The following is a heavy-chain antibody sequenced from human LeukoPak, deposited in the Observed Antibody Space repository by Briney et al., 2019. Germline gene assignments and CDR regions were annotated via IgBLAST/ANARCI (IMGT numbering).Heavy chain of an antibody. Sequence: GGSLRLSCAASGFTFSSYEMNWVRQAPGKGLEWVAVISYDGRNQYYADLVKGRFTLSRDNSKTQFYLPMSSLRAEDTAVYYCAKDLGGVRYVFDIWGQGTMVTVSS. V-gene: IGHV3-30*18. CDR2: ISYDGRNQ. CDR3: AKDLGGVRYVFDI. CDR1: GFTFSSYE. J-gene: IGHJ3*02. D-gene: IGHD3-16*01.